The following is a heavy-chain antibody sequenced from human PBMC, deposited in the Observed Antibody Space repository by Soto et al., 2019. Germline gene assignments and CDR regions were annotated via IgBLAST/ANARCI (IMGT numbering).Heavy chain of an antibody. J-gene: IGHJ4*02. Sequence: GGSLRLSCAASGFTFSSYGMHWVRQAPGKGLEWVAVIWYDGSNKCYADCVKGRFTISRDNSKNTLYLQMNSLRAEDTAVYYCANDYGGNTLMYYFDYRGQGTLVTVLS. CDR1: GFTFSSYG. V-gene: IGHV3-33*06. D-gene: IGHD4-17*01. CDR3: ANDYGGNTLMYYFDY. CDR2: IWYDGSNK.